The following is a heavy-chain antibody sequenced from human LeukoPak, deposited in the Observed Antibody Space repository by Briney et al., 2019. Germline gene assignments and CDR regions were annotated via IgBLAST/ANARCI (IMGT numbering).Heavy chain of an antibody. CDR2: IKQDGSEK. D-gene: IGHD5-12*01. V-gene: IGHV3-7*01. CDR3: ARLRVKKYSGYDGRRDIGYYFDY. J-gene: IGHJ4*02. CDR1: GFTFSSYW. Sequence: PGGSLRLSCAASGFTFSSYWMSWVRQAPGKGLEWVANIKQDGSEKYYVDSVKGRFTISRDNAKNSLYLQMNSLRAEDTAVYYCARLRVKKYSGYDGRRDIGYYFDYWGQGTLVTVSS.